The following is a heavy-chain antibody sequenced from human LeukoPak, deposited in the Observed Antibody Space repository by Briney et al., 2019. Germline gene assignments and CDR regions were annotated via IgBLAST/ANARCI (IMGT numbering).Heavy chain of an antibody. Sequence: ASVKVSCKASGYTFTSYDINWVRQATGQGLEWMGWMNPNSGNTGYAQKFQGRVTMTRNTSISTAYMELSSLRSEDTAVYYCARAHGRSRYSYGKVYYYYMDVWGKGTTVTISS. CDR2: MNPNSGNT. J-gene: IGHJ6*03. CDR3: ARAHGRSRYSYGKVYYYYMDV. D-gene: IGHD5-18*01. V-gene: IGHV1-8*01. CDR1: GYTFTSYD.